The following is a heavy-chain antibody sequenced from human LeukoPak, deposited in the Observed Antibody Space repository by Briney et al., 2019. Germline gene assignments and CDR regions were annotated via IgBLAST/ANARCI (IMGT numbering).Heavy chain of an antibody. CDR3: ARGVDC. Sequence: GGSLRLSCAASGFTFSDYSMNWVRQAPGKGLEWVSYISSSSNTIYYADSVKGRFTISRDNAKNSLYLQMNSLRAEDTAVYYCARGVDCWGQGTLVTVSS. CDR2: ISSSSNTI. CDR1: GFTFSDYS. J-gene: IGHJ4*02. V-gene: IGHV3-48*01.